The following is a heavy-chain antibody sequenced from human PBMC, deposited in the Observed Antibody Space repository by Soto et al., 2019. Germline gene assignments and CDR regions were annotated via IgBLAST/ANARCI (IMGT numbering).Heavy chain of an antibody. CDR1: GYSFTSYW. V-gene: IGHV5-51*01. CDR2: IYPGDSDT. CDR3: ARPGSRDGYNAAFDI. D-gene: IGHD6-25*01. Sequence: PGESLKISCKGSGYSFTSYWIGWVRQMPGKGLEWMGIIYPGDSDTRYSPSFQGQVTISADKSISTAYLQWSSLEASDTAMYYCARPGSRDGYNAAFDIWGQGTMVTV. J-gene: IGHJ3*02.